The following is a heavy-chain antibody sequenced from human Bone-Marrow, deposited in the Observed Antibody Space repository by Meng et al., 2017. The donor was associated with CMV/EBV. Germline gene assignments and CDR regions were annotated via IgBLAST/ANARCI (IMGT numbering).Heavy chain of an antibody. Sequence: ASVKVSCKASGYIFPNYGISWVRQAPGQGHEWMGWISTYNGKTNYAQSFQGRVTLTADTSTSTVYMELRSLRSDDTAVYSCARDRYCSITSCYASVSWYYYGMDAWGQGTTVTVSS. CDR1: GYIFPNYG. CDR3: ARDRYCSITSCYASVSWYYYGMDA. CDR2: ISTYNGKT. D-gene: IGHD2-2*01. J-gene: IGHJ6*02. V-gene: IGHV1-18*01.